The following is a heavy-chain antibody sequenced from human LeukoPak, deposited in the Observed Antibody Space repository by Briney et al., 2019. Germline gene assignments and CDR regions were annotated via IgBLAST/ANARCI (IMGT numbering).Heavy chain of an antibody. V-gene: IGHV4-30-2*01. CDR1: GGSISSGGYY. CDR2: IYHSGST. D-gene: IGHD3-22*01. CDR3: ARGHYYDSSGYEDY. Sequence: SETLSLTCTVSGGSISSGGYYWSWIRQPPGKGLEWIGYIYHSGSTYYNPSLKSRLTISVDRSKNQFSLKLSSVTAADTAVYYCARGHYYDSSGYEDYWGQGTLVTVSS. J-gene: IGHJ4*02.